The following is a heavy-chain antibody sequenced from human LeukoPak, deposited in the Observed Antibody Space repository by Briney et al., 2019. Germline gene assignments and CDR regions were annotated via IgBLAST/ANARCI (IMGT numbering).Heavy chain of an antibody. CDR1: GFTFSSYS. CDR2: ISSSSSYI. V-gene: IGHV3-21*01. J-gene: IGHJ3*02. Sequence: GGSLRLSCAASGFTFSSYSMNWVRQAPGKGLEWVSSISSSSSYIYYADSVKGRFTISRDNAKNSLYLQMNSLRAEDTAVYYCAREGWLLLRRAFDIWGQGTMVTASS. D-gene: IGHD3-22*01. CDR3: AREGWLLLRRAFDI.